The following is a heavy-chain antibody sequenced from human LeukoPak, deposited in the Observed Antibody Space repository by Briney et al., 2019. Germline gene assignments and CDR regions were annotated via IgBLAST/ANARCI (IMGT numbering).Heavy chain of an antibody. Sequence: GGSRRLSCVASGFTVSSKYISWFRQAPGKGPEWVSVIYTDGATYYADSVEGRFTISRDNSKNTLYLQMNSLRAEDAAVYFCAKAPVTSCRGAYCYPFDSWGQGTLVTVSS. CDR3: AKAPVTSCRGAYCYPFDS. J-gene: IGHJ4*02. D-gene: IGHD2-21*01. V-gene: IGHV3-53*01. CDR1: GFTVSSKY. CDR2: IYTDGAT.